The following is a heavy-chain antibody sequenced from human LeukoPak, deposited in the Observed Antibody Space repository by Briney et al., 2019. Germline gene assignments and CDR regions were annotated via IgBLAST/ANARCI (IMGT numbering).Heavy chain of an antibody. CDR2: TYYRSKWSN. CDR3: ARKENVYYYFDY. CDR1: GDSVSSNSAA. D-gene: IGHD3-10*01. J-gene: IGHJ4*02. Sequence: SQTLSLTCVISGDSVSSNSAAWNWIRQSPSRGLEWLGRTYYRSKWSNDYVVSLKSRITINPDTSKNQFSLQLNSVTPEDTAVYYCARKENVYYYFDYWGQGTLVTVSS. V-gene: IGHV6-1*01.